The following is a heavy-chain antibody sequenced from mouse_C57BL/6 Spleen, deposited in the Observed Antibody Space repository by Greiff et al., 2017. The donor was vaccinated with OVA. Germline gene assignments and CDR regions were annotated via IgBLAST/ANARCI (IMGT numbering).Heavy chain of an antibody. CDR3: ARWRVYYGNYGAMDY. Sequence: EVKLVESGGGLVQPGGSLSLSCAASGFTFTDYYMSWVRQPPGKALEWLGFIRNKANGYTTEHSASVKGRFTISRDNSQSFLYLQMNALRAEDSATYYCARWRVYYGNYGAMDYWGQGTSVTVSS. J-gene: IGHJ4*01. CDR1: GFTFTDYY. D-gene: IGHD2-1*01. CDR2: IRNKANGYTT. V-gene: IGHV7-3*01.